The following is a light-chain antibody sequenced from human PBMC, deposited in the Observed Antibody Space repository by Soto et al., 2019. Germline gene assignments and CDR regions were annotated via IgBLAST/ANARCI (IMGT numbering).Light chain of an antibody. Sequence: DIQMTQSPSSLSASVGDRVTITCRASQSISNYLNWYQQKPGKAPKVLIYTASSLQSGVPSRFSGGGSGTDFTLTISSLQPEDFATYYCQQSYRTAHTFGQGTKVEIK. CDR3: QQSYRTAHT. V-gene: IGKV1-39*01. J-gene: IGKJ2*01. CDR1: QSISNY. CDR2: TAS.